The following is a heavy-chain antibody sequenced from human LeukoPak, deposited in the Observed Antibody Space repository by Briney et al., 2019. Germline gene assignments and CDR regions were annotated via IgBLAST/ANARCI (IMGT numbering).Heavy chain of an antibody. V-gene: IGHV4-30-2*01. D-gene: IGHD1-26*01. CDR3: ATSGSYYEYFQH. Sequence: SQTLSLTCTVSGGSISSAGYSWSWIRQPPGKGLEWIGYIYHSGSTYYNPSLKSRVNISGDRSKNQFSLKLSSVTAADTAVYYCATSGSYYEYFQHWGQGTLVTASS. CDR1: GGSISSAGYS. CDR2: IYHSGST. J-gene: IGHJ1*01.